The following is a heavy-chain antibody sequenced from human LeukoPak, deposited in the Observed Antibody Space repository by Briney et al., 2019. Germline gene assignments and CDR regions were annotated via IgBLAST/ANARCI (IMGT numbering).Heavy chain of an antibody. Sequence: SETLSLSCTVSGGSISSYYWSWIRQPPGKGLEWIGYIYYSGSTNYNPSLKSRVTISVDTSKNQFSLKLSSVTAAATAVYYCARGFTLLWFGELRANWFDPWGQGTLVTVSS. D-gene: IGHD3-10*01. J-gene: IGHJ5*02. CDR2: IYYSGST. CDR1: GGSISSYY. V-gene: IGHV4-59*08. CDR3: ARGFTLLWFGELRANWFDP.